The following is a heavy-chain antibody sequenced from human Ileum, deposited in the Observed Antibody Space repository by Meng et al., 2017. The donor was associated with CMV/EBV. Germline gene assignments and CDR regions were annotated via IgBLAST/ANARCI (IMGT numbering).Heavy chain of an antibody. CDR1: GFTVTTNY. Sequence: GGSLRLSCAASGFTVTTNYMGWVRQAPGKGLEWVSSISSSSSYIYYADSVKGRFTISRDNAKNSLYLQMNSLRAEDTAVYYCARDLYSSGYPYYFDYWGQGTLVTVSS. CDR2: ISSSSSYI. J-gene: IGHJ4*02. D-gene: IGHD3-22*01. CDR3: ARDLYSSGYPYYFDY. V-gene: IGHV3-21*01.